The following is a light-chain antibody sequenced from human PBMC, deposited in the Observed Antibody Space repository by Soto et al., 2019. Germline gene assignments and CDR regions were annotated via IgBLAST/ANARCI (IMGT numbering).Light chain of an antibody. CDR3: SSYTSDNRDDV. CDR2: EVN. CDR1: SSDVGAYTS. J-gene: IGLJ1*01. V-gene: IGLV2-14*01. Sequence: QSALTQPASVSGSPGQSITISCTGTSSDVGAYTSVSWYQHHPGKAPKVMIYEVNKRPSGISNRFSGSQSVNTASLTISGLQPEDEAHYYCSSYTSDNRDDVFGTGTKVTVL.